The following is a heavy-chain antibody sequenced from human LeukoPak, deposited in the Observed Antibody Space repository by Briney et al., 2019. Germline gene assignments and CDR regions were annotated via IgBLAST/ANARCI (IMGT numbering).Heavy chain of an antibody. CDR3: ARTCGYSYATCG. V-gene: IGHV4-30-2*02. Sequence: PSETLSLTCTVSGGSISSGGYYWSWIRQPPGKGLEWIGYIYHSGSTYYNPSLKSRVTISIDTSKNQFSLMLSSVTAADTAVYYCARTCGYSYATCGWGQGTLVTVSS. D-gene: IGHD5-18*01. CDR2: IYHSGST. J-gene: IGHJ4*02. CDR1: GGSISSGGYY.